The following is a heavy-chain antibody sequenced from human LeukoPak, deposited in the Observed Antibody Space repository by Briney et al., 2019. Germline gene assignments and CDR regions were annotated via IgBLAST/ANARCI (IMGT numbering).Heavy chain of an antibody. CDR2: IYSDGST. CDR1: GFTVINIY. J-gene: IGHJ5*01. D-gene: IGHD4-17*01. V-gene: IGHV3-53*01. CDR3: ANPPTVTKIRFDC. Sequence: GGSLRLSCAASGFTVINIYLTWVRQAPGEGLEWVSVIYSDGSTYYADSVKGRFTISRDNFKNTLYLQMNSLRAEDTAVYYCANPPTVTKIRFDCWGQGTLVTVSS.